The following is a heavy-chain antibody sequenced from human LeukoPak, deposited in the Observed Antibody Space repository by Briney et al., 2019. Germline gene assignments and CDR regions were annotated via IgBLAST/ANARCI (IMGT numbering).Heavy chain of an antibody. J-gene: IGHJ3*02. CDR2: IRSKVYGGTT. CDR3: TRDPYYFDSSGYYHHASDI. V-gene: IGHV3-49*04. D-gene: IGHD3-22*01. CDR1: GFTFRDYA. Sequence: GGSLRLSCTGFGFTFRDYAVSWVRQAPGKGLECIGFIRSKVYGGTTEYAASVKGRFTISRDDSKSIAYLQMNSLKTEDTAVYYCTRDPYYFDSSGYYHHASDIWGQGTMVAVSS.